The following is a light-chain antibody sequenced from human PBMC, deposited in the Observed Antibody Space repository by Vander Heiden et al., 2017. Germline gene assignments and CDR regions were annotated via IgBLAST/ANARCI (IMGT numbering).Light chain of an antibody. V-gene: IGKV1-5*03. CDR3: QQDHSYPLT. CDR2: KAS. J-gene: IGKJ4*01. CDR1: QKISNW. Sequence: DIQMTQAPSTLSAFVGDRVSITCRASQKISNWLAWYQQKPGKVPKLLIHKASTLESGVPSRVSGSGSETEFTLIISNLQPDDSATYYCQQDHSYPLTFGGGTKVEI.